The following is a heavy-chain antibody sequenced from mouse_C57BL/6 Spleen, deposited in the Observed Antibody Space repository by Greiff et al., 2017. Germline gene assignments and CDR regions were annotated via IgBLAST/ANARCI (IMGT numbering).Heavy chain of an antibody. Sequence: QVQLQQSGAELVRPGASVTLSCKASGYTFTDYEMHWVKQTPVHGLEWIGAIDPETGGTAYNQKFKGKAILTADKSSSTAYMELRSLTSEDSAVYYCTREGDRVFAYWGQGTLVTVSA. CDR3: TREGDRVFAY. CDR2: IDPETGGT. J-gene: IGHJ3*01. CDR1: GYTFTDYE. D-gene: IGHD3-3*01. V-gene: IGHV1-15*01.